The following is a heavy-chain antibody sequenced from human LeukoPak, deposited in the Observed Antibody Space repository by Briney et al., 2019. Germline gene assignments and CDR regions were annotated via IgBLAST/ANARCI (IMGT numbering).Heavy chain of an antibody. Sequence: GGSLRLSCAASGFTFSNYGLHWVRQAPGKGLEWVAVIWYDGSNKYYVDSVKGRFTISRDNSKNTLYLQMNSPRAEDTAMYYCARDFWSGLYYMDVWGKGTTVTVSS. CDR3: ARDFWSGLYYMDV. CDR1: GFTFSNYG. CDR2: IWYDGSNK. J-gene: IGHJ6*03. D-gene: IGHD3-3*01. V-gene: IGHV3-33*01.